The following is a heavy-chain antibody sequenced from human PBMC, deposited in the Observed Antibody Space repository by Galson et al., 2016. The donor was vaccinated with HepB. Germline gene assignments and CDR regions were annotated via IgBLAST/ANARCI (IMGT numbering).Heavy chain of an antibody. V-gene: IGHV2-70*04. D-gene: IGHD3-16*01. CDR2: IDWDDDK. CDR1: GFSLSTTGLR. J-gene: IGHJ4*02. Sequence: PALVKPTQTLTLTCTFSGFSLSTTGLRVSWIRQPPGKALEWLARIDWDDDKFYSTSLKTRLTISKDTSKNQVVLTMTNMDPVDPATSYCARMGDHRWAFDYWGQGTLVTVSS. CDR3: ARMGDHRWAFDY.